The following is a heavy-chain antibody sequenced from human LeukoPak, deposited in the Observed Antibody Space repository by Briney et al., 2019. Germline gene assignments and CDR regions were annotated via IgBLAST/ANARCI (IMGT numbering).Heavy chain of an antibody. Sequence: GASVKVSCKASGYTFTGYYMHWVRQAPGQGLEWMGWINPNSGGTNYAQKFQGRVTMTRDTSISTAYMELSRLRSDDTAVYYCARISCSGGSCYGFDYWGQGTLVTVSS. CDR1: GYTFTGYY. CDR2: INPNSGGT. CDR3: ARISCSGGSCYGFDY. D-gene: IGHD2-15*01. V-gene: IGHV1-2*02. J-gene: IGHJ4*02.